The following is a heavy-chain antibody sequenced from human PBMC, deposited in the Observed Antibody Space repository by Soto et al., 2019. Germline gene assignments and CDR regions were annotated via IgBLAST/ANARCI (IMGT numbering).Heavy chain of an antibody. CDR2: IYYSGST. V-gene: IGHV4-59*01. Sequence: SETLSLTCTVSGVSISSYYWSWIRQPPGKGLEWIGYIYYSGSTNYNPSLKSRVTISVDTSKNQFSLKLSSVTAADTAVYYCARENVEDWFDPWGQGTLVTVSS. CDR3: ARENVEDWFDP. D-gene: IGHD2-21*01. J-gene: IGHJ5*02. CDR1: GVSISSYY.